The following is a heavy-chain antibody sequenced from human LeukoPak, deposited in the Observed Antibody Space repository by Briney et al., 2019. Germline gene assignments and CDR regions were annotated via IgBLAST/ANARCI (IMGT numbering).Heavy chain of an antibody. V-gene: IGHV4-39*01. J-gene: IGHJ5*02. Sequence: SETLSLTCTVSGGSISSSSYYWGWIRQPPGKGLEWIGSIYYSGSTYYNPSLKSRVTISVDTSKNQFSLKLSSVTAAGTAVYYCARRGSSSWRPIGWFDPWGQGTLVTVSS. CDR2: IYYSGST. CDR1: GGSISSSSYY. D-gene: IGHD6-13*01. CDR3: ARRGSSSWRPIGWFDP.